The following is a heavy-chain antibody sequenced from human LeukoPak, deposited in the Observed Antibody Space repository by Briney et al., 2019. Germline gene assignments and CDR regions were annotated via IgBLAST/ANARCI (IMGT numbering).Heavy chain of an antibody. D-gene: IGHD3-10*01. CDR3: ARFAGFGELYAFDI. J-gene: IGHJ3*02. V-gene: IGHV4-59*01. Sequence: PSATLRLTCNAYDGFISNYYRSWMRQPPGKGLEWIGYIYYSGSTNYNPSLKSRVTISVDTSKNQFSLKLSSVTAADTAVYYCARFAGFGELYAFDIWGQGTMVTVSS. CDR1: DGFISNYY. CDR2: IYYSGST.